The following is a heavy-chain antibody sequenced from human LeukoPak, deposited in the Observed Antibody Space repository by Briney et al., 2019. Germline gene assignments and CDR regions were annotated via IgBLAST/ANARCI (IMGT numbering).Heavy chain of an antibody. CDR1: GFTFSIYA. CDR3: AKPTLDAFDI. J-gene: IGHJ3*02. V-gene: IGHV3-23*01. Sequence: PGGSLRLSCAASGFTFSIYAMSWVRQAPGKGLEWVSAISGSGGSTYYADSVKGRFTIYRDNSKNTLYLQMNSLRAEDTAVYYCAKPTLDAFDIWGQGTMVTVSS. CDR2: ISGSGGST.